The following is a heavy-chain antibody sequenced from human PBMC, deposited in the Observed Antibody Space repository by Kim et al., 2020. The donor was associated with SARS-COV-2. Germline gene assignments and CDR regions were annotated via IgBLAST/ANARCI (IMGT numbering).Heavy chain of an antibody. CDR3: ARDLLEYYDYVWGSSLGY. V-gene: IGHV3-21*01. Sequence: GGSLRLSCAASGFTFSSYSMNWVRQAPGKGLEWVSSISSSSSYIYYADSVKGRFTISRDNAKNSLYLQMNSLRAEDTAVYYCARDLLEYYDYVWGSSLGYWGQGTLVTVSS. J-gene: IGHJ4*02. CDR1: GFTFSSYS. CDR2: ISSSSSYI. D-gene: IGHD3-16*01.